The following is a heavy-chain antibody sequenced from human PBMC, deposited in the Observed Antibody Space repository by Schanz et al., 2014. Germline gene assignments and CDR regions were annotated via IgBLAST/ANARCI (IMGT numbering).Heavy chain of an antibody. J-gene: IGHJ4*02. Sequence: EVQLVESGGGLVQPGGSLRLSCAASGFTLSNSDMHRVRQGTGKGLEWVSTIGYLGDTYYPDSVKGRFTVSRDSGQNSLYLQMNSLRAGDTAVYYCAKDPSHGDYDYYFDYWGQGTLVTVSS. D-gene: IGHD3-22*01. V-gene: IGHV3-13*01. CDR3: AKDPSHGDYDYYFDY. CDR2: IGYLGDT. CDR1: GFTLSNSD.